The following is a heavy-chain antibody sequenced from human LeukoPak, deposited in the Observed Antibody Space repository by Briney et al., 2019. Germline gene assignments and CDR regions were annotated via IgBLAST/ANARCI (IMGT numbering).Heavy chain of an antibody. V-gene: IGHV3-21*01. Sequence: AGGSLRLSCAASGFTFSSYSMTWVRQAPGKGLEWVSSISSSSSYIYYADSVKGRFTISRDNAKNSLYLQMNSLRAEDTAVYYCASGQYSSGWSLFDYWGQGTLVTVSS. D-gene: IGHD6-19*01. CDR1: GFTFSSYS. J-gene: IGHJ4*02. CDR2: ISSSSSYI. CDR3: ASGQYSSGWSLFDY.